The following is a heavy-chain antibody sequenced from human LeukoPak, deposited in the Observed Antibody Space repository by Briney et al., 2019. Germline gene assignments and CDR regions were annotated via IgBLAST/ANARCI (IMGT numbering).Heavy chain of an antibody. Sequence: ASVKVSCKASGYTFTGYYMHWVRQAPGQGLEWMGWINPNSGGTNYAQKFQGRVSMTRDTSTSTVYMELSSLRSEDTAVYYCARVWGSSWYYDYWGQGTLVTVSS. V-gene: IGHV1-2*02. CDR1: GYTFTGYY. D-gene: IGHD6-13*01. CDR3: ARVWGSSWYYDY. J-gene: IGHJ4*02. CDR2: INPNSGGT.